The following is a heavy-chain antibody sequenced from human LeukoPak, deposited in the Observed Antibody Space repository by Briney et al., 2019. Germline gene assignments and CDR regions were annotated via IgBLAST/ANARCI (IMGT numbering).Heavy chain of an antibody. CDR2: TSSSGGYI. D-gene: IGHD2-15*01. Sequence: GGSLRLSCAACGFTLRDYYMGWIRQAPGKGLEWVSSTSSSGGYINYADSVKGRFTISRDNAKNSLYLQMNSLSPEDTAVYYCSRDRYVAVGHAHDDACDVWGQGTVVTVSS. V-gene: IGHV3-11*01. CDR1: GFTLRDYY. J-gene: IGHJ3*01. CDR3: SRDRYVAVGHAHDDACDV.